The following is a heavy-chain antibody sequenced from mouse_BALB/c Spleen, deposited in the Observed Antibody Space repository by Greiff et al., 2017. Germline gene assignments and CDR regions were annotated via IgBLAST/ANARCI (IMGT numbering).Heavy chain of an antibody. Sequence: DVMLVESGGGLVQPGGSLKLSCAASGFTFSSYGMSWVRQTPDKRLELVATINSNGGSTYYPDSVKGRFTISRDNAKNTLYLQMSSLKSEDTAMYYCARAPYGYYAMDYWGQGTSVTVSS. D-gene: IGHD1-1*02. V-gene: IGHV5-6-3*01. CDR2: INSNGGST. J-gene: IGHJ4*01. CDR3: ARAPYGYYAMDY. CDR1: GFTFSSYG.